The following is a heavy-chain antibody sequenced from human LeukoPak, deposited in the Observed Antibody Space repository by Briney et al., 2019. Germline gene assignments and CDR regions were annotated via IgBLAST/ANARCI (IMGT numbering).Heavy chain of an antibody. CDR1: GFTFSSYV. D-gene: IGHD3-9*01. Sequence: GGVLRLSCAASGFTFSSYVMHWVRQAPGKGLEWVAIISYDGSNEYYADSVKGRFTISRDNSKNTLFLQMNSLRAEDTAVYYCAKTSTGLSLDYWGQGTLVTVSS. V-gene: IGHV3-30*04. CDR3: AKTSTGLSLDY. CDR2: ISYDGSNE. J-gene: IGHJ4*02.